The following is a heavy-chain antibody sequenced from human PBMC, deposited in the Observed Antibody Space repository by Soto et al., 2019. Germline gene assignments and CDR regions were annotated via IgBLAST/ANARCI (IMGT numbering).Heavy chain of an antibody. Sequence: SVKVSCKASGGTFSSYTISWVRQAPGQGLEWMGRIIPILGIANYAQKFQGRVTITVDKSTSTAYMELSSLRSEDTAVYYCARGLLEDYYDSSGYSSYYGMDVWG. J-gene: IGHJ6*02. CDR3: ARGLLEDYYDSSGYSSYYGMDV. D-gene: IGHD3-22*01. V-gene: IGHV1-69*02. CDR1: GGTFSSYT. CDR2: IIPILGIA.